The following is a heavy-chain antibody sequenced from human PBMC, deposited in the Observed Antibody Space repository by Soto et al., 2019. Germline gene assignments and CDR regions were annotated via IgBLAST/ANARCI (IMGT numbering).Heavy chain of an antibody. CDR1: GYTFTDYA. D-gene: IGHD2-21*01. J-gene: IGHJ4*02. V-gene: IGHV1-3*04. Sequence: QVQLVQSGAEVKKPGASVKVSCKASGYTFTDYAMHWVRQAPGQRLEWMGWISTGNGNTKYSQKFQGRVNITRDTSATTAYMELGSLRSEDTAVYYCAKGSQMWTPDYWGQGTLVTVSS. CDR2: ISTGNGNT. CDR3: AKGSQMWTPDY.